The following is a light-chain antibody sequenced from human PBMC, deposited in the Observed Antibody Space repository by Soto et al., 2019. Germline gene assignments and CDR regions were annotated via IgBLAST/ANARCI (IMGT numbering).Light chain of an antibody. V-gene: IGKV1-39*01. Sequence: DIQMTQSPSSLSASVGDRVTITCRASQSISSYLNWYQQKPGKAPKLLIYAASRLQSGVPSRFSGSGSGTDFTLTISSLQPEDFALYCCQQSYTTPYTFGQGTILEIK. CDR2: AAS. J-gene: IGKJ2*01. CDR1: QSISSY. CDR3: QQSYTTPYT.